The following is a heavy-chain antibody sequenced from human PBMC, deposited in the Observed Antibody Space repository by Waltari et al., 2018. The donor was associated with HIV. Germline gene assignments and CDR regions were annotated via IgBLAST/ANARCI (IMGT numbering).Heavy chain of an antibody. Sequence: QMQLVQSGPEVKKPGTSVKVSCKASGFTFTSSAVQWGRQARGQRLEWIGWIVVGSGNANYAQKFQERVTITRDMSTSTAYMELSSLRSEDTAVYYCAAPSDPTVTRGIFDYWGQGTLVTVSS. CDR1: GFTFTSSA. V-gene: IGHV1-58*01. CDR2: IVVGSGNA. J-gene: IGHJ4*02. CDR3: AAPSDPTVTRGIFDY. D-gene: IGHD4-4*01.